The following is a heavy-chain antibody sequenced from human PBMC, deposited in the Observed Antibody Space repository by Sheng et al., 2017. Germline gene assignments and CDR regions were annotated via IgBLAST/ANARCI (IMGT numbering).Heavy chain of an antibody. CDR1: GGSFTDYY. J-gene: IGHJ4*02. CDR3: ARQGIDY. Sequence: QVHLQQWGAGLLRAFRRPLSLTCAVYGGSFTDYYWSWIRKPPGKGLEWIGEINHSGTTNCNPSLKSRVAISVXTSKNQFSLRLNSVTAADTAVYYCARQGIDYWGQGILVTVSS. CDR2: INHSGTT. V-gene: IGHV4-34*01.